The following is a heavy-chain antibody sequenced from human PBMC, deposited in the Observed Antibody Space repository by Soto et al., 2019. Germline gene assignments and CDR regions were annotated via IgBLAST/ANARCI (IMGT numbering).Heavy chain of an antibody. CDR3: ARLRCVACGGDYNWFDP. CDR2: IIPIFGTA. Sequence: SVKVSCKASGGTFSSYAISWVRQAPGQGLEWMGGIIPIFGTANYAQKFQGRVTITADESTSTAYMELSSLRSEDTAVYYCARLRCVACGGDYNWFDPWGQGTLVTVSS. CDR1: GGTFSSYA. V-gene: IGHV1-69*13. J-gene: IGHJ5*02. D-gene: IGHD2-21*02.